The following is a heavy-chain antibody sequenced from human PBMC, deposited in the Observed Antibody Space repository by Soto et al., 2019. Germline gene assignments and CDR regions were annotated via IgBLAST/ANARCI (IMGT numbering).Heavy chain of an antibody. Sequence: EVQLVESGGGLVKPGGSLRLSCEASGFTFSRYSRNWVRQAPGKGLEWVSSISGSSSYIYYADSVKGRFTISRDNAKNSLYLQMNSLRAEDTAVYYCARSYDILTGYSGFDYWGQGTLVTVSS. J-gene: IGHJ4*02. D-gene: IGHD3-9*01. CDR1: GFTFSRYS. V-gene: IGHV3-21*01. CDR2: ISGSSSYI. CDR3: ARSYDILTGYSGFDY.